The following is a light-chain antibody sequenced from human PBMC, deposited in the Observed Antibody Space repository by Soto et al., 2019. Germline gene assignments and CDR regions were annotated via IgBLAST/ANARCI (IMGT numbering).Light chain of an antibody. CDR2: LNSDGSH. CDR1: SGHSNYA. J-gene: IGLJ2*01. V-gene: IGLV4-69*01. Sequence: QSVLTQSPSASASLGASVKLTCTLSSGHSNYAIACHQQQSEKGPRYLMKLNSDGSHSKGDGIPDRFSGSSSGAERYLTISSLQSEDEADYYCQTWGSGIVVFGGGTKVTVL. CDR3: QTWGSGIVV.